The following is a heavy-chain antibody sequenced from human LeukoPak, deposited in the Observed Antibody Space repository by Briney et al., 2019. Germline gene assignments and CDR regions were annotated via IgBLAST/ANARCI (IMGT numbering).Heavy chain of an antibody. Sequence: GGPLRLSCAASGFTFSNYAMNGVRKAPGKGLERVAVFSGSGDSPYNADSVKGGFTIFRDNSKNTLYLQMKSLRAADTAVNYCGKGRSSGGSCVNYWGQETLVTVSS. CDR1: GFTFSNYA. J-gene: IGHJ4*02. D-gene: IGHD2-15*01. CDR2: FSGSGDSP. CDR3: GKGRSSGGSCVNY. V-gene: IGHV3-23*01.